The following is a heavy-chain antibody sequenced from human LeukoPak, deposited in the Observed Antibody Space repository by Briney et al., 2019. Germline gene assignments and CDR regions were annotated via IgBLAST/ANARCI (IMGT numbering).Heavy chain of an antibody. CDR3: ASPEWLPDSIDI. J-gene: IGHJ3*02. D-gene: IGHD3-3*01. CDR1: GFTFSNYW. V-gene: IGHV3-7*01. CDR2: IKKDGSEK. Sequence: GGSLRLSCAGSGFTFSNYWMTWVRQAPGKGLEWVASIKKDGSEKYYVDSVKGRFTISRDNARTSLYLQMNSLRAEDTAVYYCASPEWLPDSIDIWGQGTMVTVSS.